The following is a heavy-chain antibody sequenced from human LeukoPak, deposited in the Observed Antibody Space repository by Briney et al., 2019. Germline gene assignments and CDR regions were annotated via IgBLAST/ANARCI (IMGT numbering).Heavy chain of an antibody. Sequence: PSETLSLTRTVSGGSISSSSYDWGWIRQPPGKGLEWIGSIYYSGSTYYNPSLKSRVTISVDTSKNQFSLKLSSVTAADTAVYYCARQPGGTAAGWYYFDYWGQGTLVTVSS. J-gene: IGHJ4*02. CDR1: GGSISSSSYD. CDR3: ARQPGGTAAGWYYFDY. CDR2: IYYSGST. V-gene: IGHV4-39*01. D-gene: IGHD6-13*01.